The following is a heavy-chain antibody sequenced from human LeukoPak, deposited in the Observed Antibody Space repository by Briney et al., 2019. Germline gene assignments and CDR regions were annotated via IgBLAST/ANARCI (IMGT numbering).Heavy chain of an antibody. V-gene: IGHV3-48*03. Sequence: GGSLRLSCAASGFTFSSYEMNWVRQAPGKGLEWVSYISSSGSTIYYADSVKGRFTISRDNAKNSLYLQMNSLRAEDTAVYYCARDKGPHYDSRGYYYFDYWGQGTLVTVSS. J-gene: IGHJ4*02. D-gene: IGHD3-22*01. CDR2: ISSSGSTI. CDR1: GFTFSSYE. CDR3: ARDKGPHYDSRGYYYFDY.